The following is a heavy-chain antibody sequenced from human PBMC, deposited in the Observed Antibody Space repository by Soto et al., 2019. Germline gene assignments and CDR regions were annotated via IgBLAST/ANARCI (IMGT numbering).Heavy chain of an antibody. CDR2: IIPIFGTA. CDR3: ARKSSKLRPIDY. D-gene: IGHD5-12*01. CDR1: GGTFGSYA. Sequence: GASVKVSCKASGGTFGSYAISWVRQAPGQGLEWMGGIIPIFGTANYAQKFQGRVTITADESTSTAYMELSSLRSEDTAVYYCARKSSKLRPIDYWGQGTLVTVSS. V-gene: IGHV1-69*13. J-gene: IGHJ4*02.